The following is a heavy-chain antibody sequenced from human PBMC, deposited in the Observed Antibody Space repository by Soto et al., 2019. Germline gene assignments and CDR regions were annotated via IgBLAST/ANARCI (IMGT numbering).Heavy chain of an antibody. V-gene: IGHV3-33*01. J-gene: IGHJ4*02. CDR3: AREKKHIVVVTAILDY. CDR1: GFTFSSYG. D-gene: IGHD2-21*02. Sequence: GGSLRLSCAASGFTFSSYGMHWVRQAPGKGLEWVAVIWYDGSNKYYADSVKGRFTISRDNSKNTLYLQMNSLRAEDTAVYYCAREKKHIVVVTAILDYWGQGTLVTVSS. CDR2: IWYDGSNK.